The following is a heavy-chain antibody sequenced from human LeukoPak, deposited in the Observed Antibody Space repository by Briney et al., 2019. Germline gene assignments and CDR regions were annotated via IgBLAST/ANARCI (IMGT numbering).Heavy chain of an antibody. Sequence: PGGSLRLSCAASGFTVSSNFLSWVRQPPGKGLEWVSDIYSGGSTYYADSVKGRFTISRDNSKNTLYLQMNSLRAEDTAVYYCARMGIAAVGAYYFDYWGQGTLVAVSS. CDR2: IYSGGST. V-gene: IGHV3-53*01. J-gene: IGHJ4*02. D-gene: IGHD6-13*01. CDR1: GFTVSSNF. CDR3: ARMGIAAVGAYYFDY.